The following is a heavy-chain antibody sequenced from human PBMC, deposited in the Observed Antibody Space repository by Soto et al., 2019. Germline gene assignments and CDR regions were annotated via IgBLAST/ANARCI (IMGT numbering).Heavy chain of an antibody. V-gene: IGHV3-11*01. CDR3: ARAGNTYYYDSSGSFDY. CDR2: ISSSGSTI. CDR1: GFTFSDYY. Sequence: QVPLVESGGGLVKPGGSLRLSCAASGFTFSDYYMSWIRQAPGKGLEWVSYISSSGSTIYYADSVKGRFTISRDNAKNSLYLQMNRLRAEDTAVYYCARAGNTYYYDSSGSFDYWGQGTLVTVSS. J-gene: IGHJ4*02. D-gene: IGHD3-22*01.